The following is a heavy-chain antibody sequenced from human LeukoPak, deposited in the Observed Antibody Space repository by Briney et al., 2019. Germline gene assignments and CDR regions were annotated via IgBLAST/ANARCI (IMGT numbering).Heavy chain of an antibody. Sequence: ASVKVSCKASGYTFTGYYMHWVRQAPGQGLEWMGWINPNSGGTNYAQKFQGRVTMTRDTSISTAYMELSRLRSDVTAVYYCARESRICSGGSCYSPPDYYYYYGMDVWGQGTTVTVSS. V-gene: IGHV1-2*02. CDR1: GYTFTGYY. CDR2: INPNSGGT. J-gene: IGHJ6*02. D-gene: IGHD2-15*01. CDR3: ARESRICSGGSCYSPPDYYYYYGMDV.